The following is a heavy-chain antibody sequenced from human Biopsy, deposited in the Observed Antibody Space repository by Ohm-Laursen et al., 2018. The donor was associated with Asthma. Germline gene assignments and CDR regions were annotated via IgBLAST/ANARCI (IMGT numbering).Heavy chain of an antibody. V-gene: IGHV4-30-2*01. CDR2: PFPRGAT. J-gene: IGHJ6*02. Sequence: TLSLTCAVSGDSINSGGFSWDWIRPPPGKGLGWVAYPFPRGATPYNPSLKSRVTISVDRSKRQFSLKVNSVTAADTAVYYCARMITMIQAANYYSYAMDVWGQGTTVTVSS. CDR1: GDSINSGGFS. CDR3: ARMITMIQAANYYSYAMDV. D-gene: IGHD3-22*01.